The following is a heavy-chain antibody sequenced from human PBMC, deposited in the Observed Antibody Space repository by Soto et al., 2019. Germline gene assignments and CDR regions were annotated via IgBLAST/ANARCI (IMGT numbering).Heavy chain of an antibody. CDR2: ISSSGSTI. J-gene: IGHJ6*02. D-gene: IGHD6-13*01. V-gene: IGHV3-48*03. CDR1: GFTFSSYE. Sequence: LRLSCAASGFTFSSYEMNWARQAPGKGLEWVSYISSSGSTIYYADSVKGRFTISRDNAKNSLYLQMNSLRAEDTAVYYCAREGKYSSSWYRPHYYYHGMDVWGQGTTVTVSS. CDR3: AREGKYSSSWYRPHYYYHGMDV.